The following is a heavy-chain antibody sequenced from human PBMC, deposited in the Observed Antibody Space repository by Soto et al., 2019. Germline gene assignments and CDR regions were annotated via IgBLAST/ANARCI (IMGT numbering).Heavy chain of an antibody. V-gene: IGHV4-61*01. CDR2: IYYSGST. CDR3: ARDSSITYYYGMDV. CDR1: GGSVSSGSHY. Sequence: SETLSLTCTVSGGSVSSGSHYWTWIRQPPGKGLEWIGNIYYSGSTNYNPSLKSRVTISVDTSKNQFSLKLSSVTAADSAVYYCARDSSITYYYGMDVWGQGTTGTVS. J-gene: IGHJ6*02. D-gene: IGHD3-16*01.